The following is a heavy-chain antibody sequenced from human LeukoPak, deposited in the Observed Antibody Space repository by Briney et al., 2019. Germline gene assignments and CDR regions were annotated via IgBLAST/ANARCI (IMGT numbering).Heavy chain of an antibody. CDR3: ARASWFYYDSSGYYYFDY. J-gene: IGHJ4*02. CDR1: GGSISSSNW. CDR2: IYHSGST. V-gene: IGHV4-4*02. Sequence: SETLSLTCAVSGGSISSSNWWSWVRPPPGKGLEWTGEIYHSGSTNYNPSLNSRVTISVDKSKNQFSLKLSSVTAADTAVYYYARASWFYYDSSGYYYFDYWGQGTLVTVSS. D-gene: IGHD3-22*01.